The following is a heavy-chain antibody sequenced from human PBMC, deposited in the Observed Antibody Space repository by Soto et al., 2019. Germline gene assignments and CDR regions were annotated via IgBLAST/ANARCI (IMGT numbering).Heavy chain of an antibody. CDR2: IYYSGST. CDR3: ARGRYYFDY. CDR1: GGSISSYY. Sequence: PSXTLYLTSTVSGGSISSYYCSWIRQPPGKGLEWIGYIYYSGSTNYNPSLKSRVTISVDTSKNQFSLKMSSVTAADTAVYYCARGRYYFDYWGQGTLVTVSS. V-gene: IGHV4-59*01. D-gene: IGHD3-3*01. J-gene: IGHJ4*02.